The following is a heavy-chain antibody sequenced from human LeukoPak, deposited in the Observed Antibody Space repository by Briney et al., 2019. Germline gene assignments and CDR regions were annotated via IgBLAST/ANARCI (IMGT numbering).Heavy chain of an antibody. CDR3: ARDPSSGWYYFDY. CDR1: GGSISSYY. V-gene: IGHV4-59*01. D-gene: IGHD6-19*01. Sequence: PSETLPLTCTVSGGSISSYYWSWIRQSPGKGLEWIAYISHSGSTNSNPSLKSRVTISLDTSKNQFSLKLSSVNAADTAVYYCARDPSSGWYYFDYWGQGTLVTVSS. CDR2: ISHSGST. J-gene: IGHJ4*02.